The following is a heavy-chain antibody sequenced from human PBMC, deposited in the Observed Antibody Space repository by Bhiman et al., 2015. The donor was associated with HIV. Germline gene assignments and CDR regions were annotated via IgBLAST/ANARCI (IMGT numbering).Heavy chain of an antibody. J-gene: IGHJ4*02. CDR3: APEGYDSSGYFQPFDY. Sequence: EVQLVESGGGLVKPGGSLRLSCAGSGFTFNNYRINWVRQAPGRGLDWVSSISTSSSYIYYADSVKGRFTISRDNAKNSVYLQMDSLRVEDTAVYYCAPEGYDSSGYFQPFDYWGQGTLVTVSS. D-gene: IGHD3-22*01. V-gene: IGHV3-21*01. CDR1: GFTFNNYR. CDR2: ISTSSSYI.